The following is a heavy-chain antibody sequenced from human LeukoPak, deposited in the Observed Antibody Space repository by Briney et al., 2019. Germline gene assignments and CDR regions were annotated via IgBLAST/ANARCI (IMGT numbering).Heavy chain of an antibody. V-gene: IGHV3-66*01. J-gene: IGHJ4*02. Sequence: GGSLRLSCAASGFTVSSNYMSWVRQAPGKGLEWVSVIYSGGSTYYADSVKGRFTISRDNSKNTVHLQMNSLRVEDTAVYYCARDRVRSGYSPALSYWGQGTLVTVSS. D-gene: IGHD5-12*01. CDR3: ARDRVRSGYSPALSY. CDR2: IYSGGST. CDR1: GFTVSSNY.